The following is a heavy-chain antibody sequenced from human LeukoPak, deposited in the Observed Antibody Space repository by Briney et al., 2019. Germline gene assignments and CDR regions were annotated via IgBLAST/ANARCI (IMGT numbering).Heavy chain of an antibody. V-gene: IGHV3-30*18. D-gene: IGHD6-13*01. Sequence: RPGGSLRLSCAASGFNFRSYGMHWVRQAPGRGLEWVAVISYDGSNERYADSVKGRFTISRDNSKNTLYVQINSLRAEDTAVYYCAKERGAAAATVYFDYWGQGTLVTVSS. CDR3: AKERGAAAATVYFDY. J-gene: IGHJ4*02. CDR2: ISYDGSNE. CDR1: GFNFRSYG.